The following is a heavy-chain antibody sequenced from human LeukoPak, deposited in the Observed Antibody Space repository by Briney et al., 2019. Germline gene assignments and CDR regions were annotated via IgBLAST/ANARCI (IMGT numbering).Heavy chain of an antibody. CDR3: ARLVYVLTGYYHYYFDY. Sequence: SETLSLTCAVSGGSISSSYYYWGWIRQPPGKGLEWIGSFYYSGSTYYNPSLKSRVTIPAETSKSQFSLKLDSVTAADTAVYYCARLVYVLTGYYHYYFDYWGQGTLVTVSS. D-gene: IGHD3-9*01. J-gene: IGHJ4*02. CDR1: GGSISSSYYY. V-gene: IGHV4-39*01. CDR2: FYYSGST.